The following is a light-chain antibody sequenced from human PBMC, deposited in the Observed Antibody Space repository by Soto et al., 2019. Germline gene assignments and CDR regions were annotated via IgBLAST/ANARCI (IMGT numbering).Light chain of an antibody. Sequence: DIQMTQSPSTLSASVGDRVTITCRASQSIIRWLAWYQQKPGKVPKLLIYDASNLESGVPSRFSGSGSGTEFTLTISSLQPDDIATYYCQQYNSYSYTFCQGTKLEIK. CDR1: QSIIRW. V-gene: IGKV1-5*01. J-gene: IGKJ2*01. CDR2: DAS. CDR3: QQYNSYSYT.